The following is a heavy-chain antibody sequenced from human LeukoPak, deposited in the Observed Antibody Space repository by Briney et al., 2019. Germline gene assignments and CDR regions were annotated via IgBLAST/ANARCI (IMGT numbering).Heavy chain of an antibody. CDR1: GYTFTGYY. D-gene: IGHD3-16*02. Sequence: ASVKVSCKASGYTFTGYYMHWVRQAPGQGLEWMGWINPNSGGTNYAQKFQGRVTMTRDTSISTAYMELSSLRSEDTAVYYCATTYHYDYVWGSYPYDWFDPWGQGTLVSVSS. J-gene: IGHJ5*02. CDR2: INPNSGGT. V-gene: IGHV1-2*02. CDR3: ATTYHYDYVWGSYPYDWFDP.